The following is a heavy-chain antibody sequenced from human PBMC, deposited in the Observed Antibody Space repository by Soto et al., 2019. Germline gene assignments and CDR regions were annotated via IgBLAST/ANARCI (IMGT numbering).Heavy chain of an antibody. Sequence: QVQLVESGGGVVQPGRSLSLSCAASGFTFSSYGMHWVRQAPGKGLEWVAVISYDGSNKYYADSVKGRFTISRDNSKNTLYLQMNSLRAEDTAVYYCAKDAYYYDSSGYSDYWGQGTLVTVSS. J-gene: IGHJ4*02. V-gene: IGHV3-30*18. CDR1: GFTFSSYG. D-gene: IGHD3-22*01. CDR3: AKDAYYYDSSGYSDY. CDR2: ISYDGSNK.